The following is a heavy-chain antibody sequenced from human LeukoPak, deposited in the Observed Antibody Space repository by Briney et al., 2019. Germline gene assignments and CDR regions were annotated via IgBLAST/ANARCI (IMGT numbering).Heavy chain of an antibody. CDR3: AKDHDYYASGPI. CDR2: ISGSGDST. D-gene: IGHD3-10*01. Sequence: GGSLSLSCAVSGSIFSNYAMNWVRQAPGKGLEWVSAISGSGDSTYYADSVKGRFTISRDNSKNTLSLQMNSLRAEDTAVYYCAKDHDYYASGPIWGQGTMVTVSS. V-gene: IGHV3-23*01. CDR1: GSIFSNYA. J-gene: IGHJ3*02.